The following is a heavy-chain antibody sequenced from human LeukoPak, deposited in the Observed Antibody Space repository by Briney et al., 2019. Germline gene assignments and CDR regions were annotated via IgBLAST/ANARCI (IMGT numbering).Heavy chain of an antibody. CDR2: ISSSSDVV. D-gene: IGHD4/OR15-4a*01. Sequence: GGSLRLSCAASGISFSSFSMNWVRQAPGKGLQWVSYISSSSDVVYYADSVRGRFTISRDNAKKSLYLQMNSLWAEDTAVYYCARGVRDYGDYWGQGTLVTVSS. J-gene: IGHJ4*02. CDR3: ARGVRDYGDY. V-gene: IGHV3-48*04. CDR1: GISFSSFS.